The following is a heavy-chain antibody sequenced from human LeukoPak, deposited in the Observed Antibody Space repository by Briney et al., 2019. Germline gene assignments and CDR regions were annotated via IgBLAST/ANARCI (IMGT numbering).Heavy chain of an antibody. V-gene: IGHV4-59*01. Sequence: PSETLSLTRTVSGGSISSYYWSWIRQPPGKGLEWIGYIYYSGSTNYNPSLKSRVTISVDTSKNQFSLKLSSVTAADTAVYYCARDRPPADVWGKGTTVTVSS. CDR3: ARDRPPADV. J-gene: IGHJ6*04. CDR2: IYYSGST. CDR1: GGSISSYY. D-gene: IGHD6-6*01.